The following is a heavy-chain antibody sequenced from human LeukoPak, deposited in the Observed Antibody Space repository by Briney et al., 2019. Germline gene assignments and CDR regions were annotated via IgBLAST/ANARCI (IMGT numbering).Heavy chain of an antibody. CDR1: GFTFSSYG. V-gene: IGHV3-30*02. J-gene: IGHJ4*02. D-gene: IGHD2-2*01. CDR2: IRYDGSNK. Sequence: GGSLRLSCAASGFTFSSYGMHWVRQAPGKGLEWVAFIRYDGSNKYYADSVKGRFTISRDNSKNTLYLQMNSLRAEDTAVYYCAKSDGYQLPPLNYWGQGTLVTVSP. CDR3: AKSDGYQLPPLNY.